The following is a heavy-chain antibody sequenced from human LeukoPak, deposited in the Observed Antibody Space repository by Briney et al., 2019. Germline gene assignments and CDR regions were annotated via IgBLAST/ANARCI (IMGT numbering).Heavy chain of an antibody. CDR3: ARDQTYYYGSGSYYAFDI. CDR1: GGTFISYA. CDR2: IIPIFGTA. Sequence: SVKVSCKASGGTFISYAISWVRQAPGQGLEWMGGIIPIFGTANYAQKFQGRVTITADESTSTAYMELSSLRSEDTAVYYCARDQTYYYGSGSYYAFDIWGQGTMVTVSS. V-gene: IGHV1-69*13. D-gene: IGHD3-10*01. J-gene: IGHJ3*02.